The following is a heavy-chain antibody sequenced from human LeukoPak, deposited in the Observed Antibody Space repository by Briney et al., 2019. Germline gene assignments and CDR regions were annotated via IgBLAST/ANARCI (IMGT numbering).Heavy chain of an antibody. V-gene: IGHV4-34*01. CDR3: ARGERGIRGVPNKALHFDY. CDR2: INQSGSA. Sequence: SETLSLTCAVYGGSFSGYYWTWIRQPPGKGLEWIGEINQSGSANYNPSLKSRVTISKDISKKQFSLKLTSVTAADTAVYYCARGERGIRGVPNKALHFDYWGQGTLVTVSS. CDR1: GGSFSGYY. D-gene: IGHD3-10*01. J-gene: IGHJ4*02.